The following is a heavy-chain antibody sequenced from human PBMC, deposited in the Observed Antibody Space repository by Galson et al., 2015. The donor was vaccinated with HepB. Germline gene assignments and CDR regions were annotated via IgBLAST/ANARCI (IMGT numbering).Heavy chain of an antibody. CDR3: ATYNWNDVMTPDHLLHDY. Sequence: SVKVSCKASGYTFTGYYMHWVRQAPGQGLEWMGWINPNSGGTNYAQKFQGRVTMTRDTSISTAYMELSRLRSDDTAVYYCATYNWNDVMTPDHLLHDYWGQGTLVTVSS. J-gene: IGHJ4*02. V-gene: IGHV1-2*02. CDR1: GYTFTGYY. CDR2: INPNSGGT. D-gene: IGHD1-20*01.